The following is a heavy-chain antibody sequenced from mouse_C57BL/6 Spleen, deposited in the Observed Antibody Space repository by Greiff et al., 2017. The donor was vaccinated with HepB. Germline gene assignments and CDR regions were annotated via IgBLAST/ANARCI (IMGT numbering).Heavy chain of an antibody. J-gene: IGHJ2*01. CDR3: ARWLLNYFDY. CDR2: IDPNSGGT. D-gene: IGHD2-3*01. V-gene: IGHV1-72*01. CDR1: GYTLTSYW. Sequence: QVQLQQPGAELVKPGASVKLSCKASGYTLTSYWMHWVKQRPGRGREWIGRIDPNSGGTKYNEKFKSQATLTVGKPSSTAYMQLSSLTSEDSALYYCARWLLNYFDYWRQGTTLTVSS.